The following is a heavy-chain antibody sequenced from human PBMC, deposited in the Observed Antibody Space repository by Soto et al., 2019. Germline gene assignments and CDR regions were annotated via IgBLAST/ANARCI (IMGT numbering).Heavy chain of an antibody. CDR1: GFTSSSYW. V-gene: IGHV3-74*01. CDR3: ARGGGGPASLPYYYYGMDV. J-gene: IGHJ6*02. Sequence: PGVSLRLSCAASGFTSSSYWMHWVRQAPGKGLVWVSRINSDGSSTSYADSVKGRFTISRDNAKNTLYLQMNSLSAEDTAVYYCARGGGGPASLPYYYYGMDVWGQGTTVTVSS. D-gene: IGHD3-16*01. CDR2: INSDGSST.